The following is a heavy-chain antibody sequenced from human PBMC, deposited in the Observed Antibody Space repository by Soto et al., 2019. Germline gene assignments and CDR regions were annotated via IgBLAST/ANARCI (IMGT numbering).Heavy chain of an antibody. CDR1: RGSINSGEYY. Sequence: TLPLTCIVPRGSINSGEYYCSWIRQPPGEGLERIGHIYYTGSTSYNPPLKGLLTISVDTSKSQFSQKLSCVSAADTAVVYCARDRSNSPDFFDSWGQGTLVTVSS. V-gene: IGHV4-30-4*01. CDR2: IYYTGST. D-gene: IGHD1-1*01. J-gene: IGHJ4*02. CDR3: ARDRSNSPDFFDS.